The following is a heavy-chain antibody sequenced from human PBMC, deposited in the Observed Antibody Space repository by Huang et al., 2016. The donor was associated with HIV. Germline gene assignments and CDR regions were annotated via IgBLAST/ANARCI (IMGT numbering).Heavy chain of an antibody. CDR2: MHYGGRT. D-gene: IGHD3-22*01. CDR1: FASISGNSTY. CDR3: ASGPVIVSISRFYFEQ. J-gene: IGHJ4*02. Sequence: LLLRESGSGLVKTSETMSLSCTVAFASISGNSTYWTWVRQSPGKGLEWIASMHYGGRTYYNPSRKSRVSMAVDTSHNQHCSLTLASVTAADTAVYFCASGPVIVSISRFYFEQWGPGILVTV. V-gene: IGHV4-39*02.